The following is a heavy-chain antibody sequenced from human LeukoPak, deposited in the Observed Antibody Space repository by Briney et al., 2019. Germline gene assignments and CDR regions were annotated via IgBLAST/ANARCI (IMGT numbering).Heavy chain of an antibody. J-gene: IGHJ4*02. D-gene: IGHD3-10*01. CDR1: GFTFSFYS. Sequence: GGSLRLSCAASGFTFSFYSMNWVRQAPGKGLEWVSSISGSGGSTYYADSVKGRFTISRDNSKNTLYLQMNSLRAEDTAVYYCAKASRLLHGSGSYPGYFDYWGQGTLVTVSS. CDR3: AKASRLLHGSGSYPGYFDY. V-gene: IGHV3-23*01. CDR2: ISGSGGST.